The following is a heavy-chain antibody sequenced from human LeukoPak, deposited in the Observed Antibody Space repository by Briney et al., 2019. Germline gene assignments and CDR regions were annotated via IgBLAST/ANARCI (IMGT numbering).Heavy chain of an antibody. CDR2: ISHSGADT. Sequence: GGSLRLSCAASGFTFSDYYMSWIRQAPGKGLEWVASISHSGADTYYADSVKGRLTISRDNSKNTLYLQMSSLRAEDTAVFYCAKAPSGSYSGGYFDYWGQGTLVTVSS. CDR3: AKAPSGSYSGGYFDY. CDR1: GFTFSDYY. J-gene: IGHJ4*02. V-gene: IGHV3-23*01. D-gene: IGHD1-26*01.